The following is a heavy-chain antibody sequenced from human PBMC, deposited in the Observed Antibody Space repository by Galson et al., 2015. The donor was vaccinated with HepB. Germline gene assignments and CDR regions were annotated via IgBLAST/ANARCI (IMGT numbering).Heavy chain of an antibody. CDR3: ARHRGNYNILTGYSYGAAGSGMDV. CDR1: GYSFTSFW. V-gene: IGHV5-10-1*01. J-gene: IGHJ6*02. CDR2: IDPSDSYT. Sequence: SGAEVKKPGESLRISCTGSGYSFTSFWISWVRQMPGKGLEWMGRIDPSDSYTNYSPSFQGHVTISADKSINTAYLQWSSLKASDTAMYYCARHRGNYNILTGYSYGAAGSGMDVWGQGTTVTVSS. D-gene: IGHD3-9*01.